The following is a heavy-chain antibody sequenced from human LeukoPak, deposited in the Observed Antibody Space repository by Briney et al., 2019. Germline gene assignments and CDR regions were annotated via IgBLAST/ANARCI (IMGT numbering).Heavy chain of an antibody. Sequence: GRSLRLSCAASGFTFSSYDMHWVRQAPGKGLEWVAVISYGGSNKYYADSVKGRFTISSDNSKNTLYLQMNSLRAEDTAVYYCAKDRGSSSPVDYWGQGTLVTVSS. V-gene: IGHV3-30*18. CDR1: GFTFSSYD. CDR3: AKDRGSSSPVDY. CDR2: ISYGGSNK. J-gene: IGHJ4*02. D-gene: IGHD6-13*01.